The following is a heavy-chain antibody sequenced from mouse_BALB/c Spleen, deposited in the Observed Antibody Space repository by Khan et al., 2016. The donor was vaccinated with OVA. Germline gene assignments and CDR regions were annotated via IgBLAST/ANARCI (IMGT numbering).Heavy chain of an antibody. Sequence: VQLKESGPSLVKPSQTLSLTCSVTGDSITTGYWNWIRKFPGNKLEYMGYIIYTGYTYYNPSLKSRISITRHTSTNQSYIQLNSVTAEDTATYYCARSTYRYAFVYWGQWTLVTVAA. CDR1: GDSITTGY. CDR2: IIYTGYT. CDR3: ARSTYRYAFVY. V-gene: IGHV3-8*02. D-gene: IGHD2-14*01. J-gene: IGHJ3*01.